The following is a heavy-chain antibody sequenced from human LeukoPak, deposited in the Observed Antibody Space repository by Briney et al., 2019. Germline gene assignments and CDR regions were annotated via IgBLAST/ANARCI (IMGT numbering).Heavy chain of an antibody. Sequence: GGSLRLSCAASGFTFSSYEMNWVRQAPGKGLEWVSYISSIGSTIYYADSVKGRFTISRDNAKNSLYLQMNSLRAEDTAVYYCANSLWFGELYFDYWGQGTLVTVSS. J-gene: IGHJ4*02. D-gene: IGHD3-10*01. CDR3: ANSLWFGELYFDY. V-gene: IGHV3-48*03. CDR1: GFTFSSYE. CDR2: ISSIGSTI.